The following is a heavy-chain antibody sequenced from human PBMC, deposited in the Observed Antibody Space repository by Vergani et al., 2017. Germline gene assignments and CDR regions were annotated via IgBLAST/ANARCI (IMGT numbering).Heavy chain of an antibody. CDR2: ISPGASTV. CDR1: GFKFSDHY. CDR3: VKDHPVFDE. J-gene: IGHJ4*02. V-gene: IGHV3-11*04. Sequence: LEESGGGSVKPGGSLRLSCAASGFKFSDHYMSWIRQAPGKGLEWVSHISPGASTVSYTDSVTGRFTVSRDISKNTLYLEMNSLSAEDTALYHCVKDHPVFDEWGRGTLVSVS.